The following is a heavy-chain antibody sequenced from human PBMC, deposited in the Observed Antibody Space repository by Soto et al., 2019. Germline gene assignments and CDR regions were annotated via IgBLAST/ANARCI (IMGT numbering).Heavy chain of an antibody. CDR3: ARGCGAAPPSCYYGMDV. CDR2: IYYSGST. V-gene: IGHV4-30-4*01. J-gene: IGHJ6*02. Sequence: TLSLTCTVSGGSISSGDYYWSWIRQPPGKGLEWIGYIYYSGSTYYNPSLKSRVTISVDTSKNQFSLKLSSVTAADTAVYYCARGCGAAPPSCYYGMDVWGQGTTVTVSS. D-gene: IGHD2-15*01. CDR1: GGSISSGDYY.